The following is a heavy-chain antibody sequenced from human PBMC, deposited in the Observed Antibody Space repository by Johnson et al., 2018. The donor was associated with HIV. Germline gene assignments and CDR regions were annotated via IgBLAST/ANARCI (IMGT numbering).Heavy chain of an antibody. CDR2: ISSSGDST. V-gene: IGHV3-23*04. D-gene: IGHD1-1*01. CDR3: ARQPWDASDI. CDR1: GFTFGSYA. Sequence: VQLVESGGGVVRPGGSLRLSCAASGFTFGSYAMSWVRQAPGKGLKWVSGISSSGDSTYYADSVKGRFTISRDNSKNTVYLQMHSLRAEDTAVYYCARQPWDASDIWGQGTMVTVSS. J-gene: IGHJ3*02.